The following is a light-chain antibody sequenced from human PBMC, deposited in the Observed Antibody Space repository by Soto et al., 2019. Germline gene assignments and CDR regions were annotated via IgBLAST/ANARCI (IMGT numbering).Light chain of an antibody. Sequence: QSALTQPASVSGSPGQSVTISCTGTSSDVGGYNYVSWYQQHPGKAPKVMIYDVSERPSGVPDRFSGSKSGSTASLTISGLQAEDEADYYCCSYAGSPRYVFGTGTKVTVL. J-gene: IGLJ1*01. CDR2: DVS. CDR1: SSDVGGYNY. CDR3: CSYAGSPRYV. V-gene: IGLV2-11*01.